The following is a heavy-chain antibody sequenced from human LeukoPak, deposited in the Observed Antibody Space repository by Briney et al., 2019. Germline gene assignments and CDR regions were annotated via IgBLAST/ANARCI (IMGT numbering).Heavy chain of an antibody. CDR3: VRGGRFLEY. V-gene: IGHV3-23*01. Sequence: GGSLRLSCAASGFTFNSYAMNWVRQAPGKGLEWVSGISGSGFRTYYAGSVRGRFTISRDNSKNTLSLQMNSLKAEDTAVYYCVRGGRFLEYWGQGTLVTVSS. D-gene: IGHD3-3*01. CDR2: ISGSGFRT. CDR1: GFTFNSYA. J-gene: IGHJ4*02.